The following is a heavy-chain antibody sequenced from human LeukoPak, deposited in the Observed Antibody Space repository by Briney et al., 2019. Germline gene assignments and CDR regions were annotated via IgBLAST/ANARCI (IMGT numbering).Heavy chain of an antibody. J-gene: IGHJ4*02. CDR3: TKDSISSSWYGGDN. D-gene: IGHD6-13*01. CDR1: GFTFTNFA. Sequence: GGSLRLSCAASGFTFTNFAMSWVRQAPGPGLEWVSGISSSGGSTYYADSVKCRLTISRDYSKNTLYLQMNSLRAEDTAVYYCTKDSISSSWYGGDNWGQGTLVTVSS. CDR2: ISSSGGST. V-gene: IGHV3-23*01.